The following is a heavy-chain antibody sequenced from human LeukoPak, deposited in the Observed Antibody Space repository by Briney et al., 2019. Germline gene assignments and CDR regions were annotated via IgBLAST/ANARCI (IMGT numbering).Heavy chain of an antibody. CDR1: GYTFTGYY. CDR3: ARDRVKYKLSGWSASPGY. J-gene: IGHJ4*02. Sequence: GASMKVSCKASGYTFTGYYMHWVRQAPGQGLEWMGRINPNSGGTNYAQKFQGRVTMTRDTSISTAYMELSRLRSDDTAVYYCARDRVKYKLSGWSASPGYWGQGTLVTVSS. D-gene: IGHD6-19*01. V-gene: IGHV1-2*06. CDR2: INPNSGGT.